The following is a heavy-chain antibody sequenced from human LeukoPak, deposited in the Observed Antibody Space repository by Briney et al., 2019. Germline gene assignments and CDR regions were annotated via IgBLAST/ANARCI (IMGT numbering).Heavy chain of an antibody. Sequence: TGGSLRLSCAASGFTFSGYEMNWVRQAPGKGLAWVSYISSSGSTIYYADSVKGRFTLSRDNAKNSLCLQMNSLRAEDTAVYYCARVGYCSGGSCYFYYYYMDVWGKGTTVTISS. CDR1: GFTFSGYE. V-gene: IGHV3-48*03. J-gene: IGHJ6*03. CDR3: ARVGYCSGGSCYFYYYYMDV. CDR2: ISSSGSTI. D-gene: IGHD2-15*01.